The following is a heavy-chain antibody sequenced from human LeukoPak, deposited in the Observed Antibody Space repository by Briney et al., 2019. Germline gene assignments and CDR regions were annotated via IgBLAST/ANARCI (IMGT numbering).Heavy chain of an antibody. CDR2: IYNSGST. V-gene: IGHV4-59*08. CDR1: GGSISSYY. Sequence: SETLSLTCTVSGGSISSYYWTWIRQPPGKGLEWIGYIYNSGSTNYNPSLKSRVTISVDTSKNQFSLKLSSVTAADTAVYYCARHRRGYSYGYFDYWGQGTLVTVSS. CDR3: ARHRRGYSYGYFDY. J-gene: IGHJ4*02. D-gene: IGHD5-18*01.